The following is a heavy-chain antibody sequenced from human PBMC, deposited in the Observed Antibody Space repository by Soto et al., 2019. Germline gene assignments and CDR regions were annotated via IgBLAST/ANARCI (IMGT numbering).Heavy chain of an antibody. J-gene: IGHJ3*02. V-gene: IGHV4-30-2*01. D-gene: IGHD4-17*01. CDR1: GGSISSGGYS. CDR3: AIMSPTVCPAFDI. CDR2: TYHSGST. Sequence: QLQLQESGSGLVKPSRTLSLTCAVSGGSISSGGYSWSWIRQPPGKGLEWIGYTYHSGSTYYNPSLQSRLTIVGDRSKTQFSLKLSSVNASDTAVYYCAIMSPTVCPAFDIWGQGTMVTVSS.